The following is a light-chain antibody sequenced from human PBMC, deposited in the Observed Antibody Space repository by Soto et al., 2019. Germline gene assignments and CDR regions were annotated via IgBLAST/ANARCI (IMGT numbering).Light chain of an antibody. CDR2: GNS. CDR1: SSNIGAGYD. V-gene: IGLV1-40*01. CDR3: QSYDSSLSGSVV. J-gene: IGLJ2*01. Sequence: QAVVTQPPSVSGAPGQRVTISCTGSSSNIGAGYDVHWYQQLPGTAPKLLFYGNSNRPSGVPDRFSGSKSGTSASLAITGLQAEDEADYYCQSYDSSLSGSVVFGGGTKLTVL.